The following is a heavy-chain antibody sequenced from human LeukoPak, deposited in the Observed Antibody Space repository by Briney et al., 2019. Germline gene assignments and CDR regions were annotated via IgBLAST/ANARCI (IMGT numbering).Heavy chain of an antibody. CDR1: GGSISSYY. CDR3: ARGDFCGGDCRSFDY. Sequence: SETLSLTCTVSGGSISSYYWSWIRQPPGKGLEWIGYIYYSGSTNYNPSLKSRVTISVDTSKNQFSLKLSSVTAADTAVYYCARGDFCGGDCRSFDYWGQGSLVTVSS. J-gene: IGHJ4*02. V-gene: IGHV4-59*01. D-gene: IGHD2-21*01. CDR2: IYYSGST.